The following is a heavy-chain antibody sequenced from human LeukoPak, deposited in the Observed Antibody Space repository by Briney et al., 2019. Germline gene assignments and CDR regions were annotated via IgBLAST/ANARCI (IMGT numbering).Heavy chain of an antibody. CDR1: GLTFRTTW. Sequence: GGSLRLSCATSGLTFRTTWMHWVRQAPGKGLMWVSRMNGEGTTIDYADSVKGRFTVSRDYAKNTLFLQMNNLRTEDTALYFCATARNFRFEYWGRGSLVTVSS. CDR2: MNGEGTTI. D-gene: IGHD1-7*01. J-gene: IGHJ4*02. CDR3: ATARNFRFEY. V-gene: IGHV3-74*01.